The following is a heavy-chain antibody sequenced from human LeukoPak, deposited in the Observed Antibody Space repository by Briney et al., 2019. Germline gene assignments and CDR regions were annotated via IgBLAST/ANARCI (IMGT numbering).Heavy chain of an antibody. CDR2: ISRSGSTK. V-gene: IGHV3-48*03. D-gene: IGHD6-6*01. J-gene: IGHJ4*02. CDR3: ARDLLSSSSSSGG. Sequence: GGSLRLSCAASGFTFSSYEMNWVRQAPGKGLEWVSSISRSGSTKYYADSVKGRFTISRDNAKNSLFLQMNSLRAEDTAVYYCARDLLSSSSSSGGWGQGTLVTVSS. CDR1: GFTFSSYE.